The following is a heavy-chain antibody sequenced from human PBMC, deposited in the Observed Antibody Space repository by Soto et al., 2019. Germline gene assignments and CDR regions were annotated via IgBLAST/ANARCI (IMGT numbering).Heavy chain of an antibody. V-gene: IGHV1-69*06. CDR3: ARDAVGYQPPTY. J-gene: IGHJ4*02. Sequence: QVQLVQSGAEVKKPGASVKVSCKASGYTFTSYDITWVRQAPGQGLEWMGGTIPLFGTPNYAQKFQGRVTITADKSTNTVYMELSSLRSEDTAVYYCARDAVGYQPPTYWGQGTLVTVSS. CDR2: TIPLFGTP. D-gene: IGHD2-2*01. CDR1: GYTFTSYD.